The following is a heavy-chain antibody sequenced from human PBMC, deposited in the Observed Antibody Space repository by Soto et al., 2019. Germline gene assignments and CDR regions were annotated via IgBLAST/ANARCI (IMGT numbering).Heavy chain of an antibody. CDR1: GYAFTGYY. CDR3: ATRYSYVHF. J-gene: IGHJ4*02. CDR2: INPNSGDT. V-gene: IGHV1-2*02. Sequence: RASVKVSCKSSGYAFTGYYIHWVRQAPGQGLEWMGWINPNSGDTNYAQKFQGRVTMTRDTSFSTAYMELSSLRSDDTAVYYCATRYSYVHFWGQGTLVTVS. D-gene: IGHD5-18*01.